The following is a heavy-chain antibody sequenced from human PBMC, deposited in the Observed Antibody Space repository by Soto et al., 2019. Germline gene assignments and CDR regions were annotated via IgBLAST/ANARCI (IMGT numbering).Heavy chain of an antibody. D-gene: IGHD6-6*01. CDR3: ARDGGKAARFYFDY. V-gene: IGHV3-13*01. Sequence: GGSLRLSCAASGFTFSSYDMHWVRQATGKGLEWVSAIGTAGDTYYPGSVKGRFTISRENAKNSLYLQMNSLRAEDTAVYYCARDGGKAARFYFDYWGQGTLVTVSS. CDR1: GFTFSSYD. J-gene: IGHJ4*02. CDR2: IGTAGDT.